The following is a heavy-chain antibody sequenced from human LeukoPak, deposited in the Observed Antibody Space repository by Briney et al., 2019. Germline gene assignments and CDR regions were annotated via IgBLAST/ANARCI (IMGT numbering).Heavy chain of an antibody. CDR2: MNPNSGNT. V-gene: IGHV1-8*01. D-gene: IGHD3-10*01. Sequence: GASVKVSCKASGYTFTSYDINWVRQATGQGLEWMGWMNPNSGNTGYAQKFQGRVTMTRNTSISTAYMELSSLRSEDTTVYYCGRVSITMVRGVPTNWFDPWGQGTLVTVSS. J-gene: IGHJ5*02. CDR1: GYTFTSYD. CDR3: GRVSITMVRGVPTNWFDP.